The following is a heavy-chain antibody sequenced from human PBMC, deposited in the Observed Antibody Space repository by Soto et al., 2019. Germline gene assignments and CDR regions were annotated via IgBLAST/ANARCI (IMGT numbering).Heavy chain of an antibody. D-gene: IGHD3-3*01. CDR1: GFTFSSYD. J-gene: IGHJ6*02. CDR2: IGTAADT. Sequence: EVQLVESGGGLVQPGGSLRLSCAASGFTFSSYDMHWVRQATGKGLEWVSAIGTAADTYYPGSVKGRFTISRENAKNSLYLQMNSLRAEDTAVYYCARAGKYYDYWSGYYTLGMDVWGQGTTVTVSS. CDR3: ARAGKYYDYWSGYYTLGMDV. V-gene: IGHV3-13*01.